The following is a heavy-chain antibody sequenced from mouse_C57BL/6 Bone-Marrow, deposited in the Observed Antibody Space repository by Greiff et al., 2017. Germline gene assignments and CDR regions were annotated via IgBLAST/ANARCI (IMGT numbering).Heavy chain of an antibody. V-gene: IGHV5-6*02. D-gene: IGHD3-2*02. CDR1: GFTFSSYG. Sequence: EVKLVESGGDLVKPGGSLKLSCEASGFTFSSYGMSWVRQTPDKRLEWVATISSGGSYTYYPDSVKGRFTISRDNANNTLYLQMSSLKSEDTAMYYCAGTRQLRGWFAYWGQGTLVTVSA. CDR2: ISSGGSYT. CDR3: AGTRQLRGWFAY. J-gene: IGHJ3*01.